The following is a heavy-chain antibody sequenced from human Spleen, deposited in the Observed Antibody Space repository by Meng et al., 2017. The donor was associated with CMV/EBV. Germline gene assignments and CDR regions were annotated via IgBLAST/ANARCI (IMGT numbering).Heavy chain of an antibody. Sequence: ASVKVSCKASGYTFTSYGISWVRQAPGQGLEWMGWISAYNGNTNYAQKLQGRVTMTTDTSTSTAYMELRSLRSDDTAVYYCARGGGIVVVPTGGYYYYYGMDVWGQGTTVTVSS. CDR2: ISAYNGNT. J-gene: IGHJ6*02. CDR3: ARGGGIVVVPTGGYYYYYGMDV. CDR1: GYTFTSYG. V-gene: IGHV1-18*01. D-gene: IGHD2-2*01.